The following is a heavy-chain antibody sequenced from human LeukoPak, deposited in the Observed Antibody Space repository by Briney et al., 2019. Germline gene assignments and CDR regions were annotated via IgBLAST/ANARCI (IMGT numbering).Heavy chain of an antibody. CDR1: GFTFSSYW. Sequence: GGSLRLSCAASGFTFSSYWMSWVRQAPGKGLEWVANIKQDGSEKYYVDSVKGRFTISRDNAKNSLYLQMNSLRAEDTAVYYCAERSYGDYYYGMDVWGQGTTVTVSS. CDR2: IKQDGSEK. CDR3: AERSYGDYYYGMDV. D-gene: IGHD4-17*01. J-gene: IGHJ6*02. V-gene: IGHV3-7*01.